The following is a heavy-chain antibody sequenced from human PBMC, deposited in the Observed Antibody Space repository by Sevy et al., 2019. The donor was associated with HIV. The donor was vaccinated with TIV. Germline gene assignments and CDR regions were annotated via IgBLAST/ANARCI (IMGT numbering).Heavy chain of an antibody. CDR2: IYYSGST. Sequence: SETLSLTCTVSGGSISSSSYYWGWIRQPPGKGLEWIGNIYYSGSTYYNPSLKSRVTISVDRSKNQYSLKLSSVTAADTAVYYCARAITMLVVHDAFDIWGQGTMVTVSS. V-gene: IGHV4-39*01. CDR1: GGSISSSSYY. J-gene: IGHJ3*02. CDR3: ARAITMLVVHDAFDI. D-gene: IGHD3-22*01.